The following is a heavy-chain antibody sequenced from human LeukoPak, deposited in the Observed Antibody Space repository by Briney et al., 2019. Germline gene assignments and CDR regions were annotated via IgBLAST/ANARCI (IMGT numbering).Heavy chain of an antibody. D-gene: IGHD5-24*01. CDR3: AKPPTSRDGYNYPFDY. J-gene: IGHJ4*02. V-gene: IGHV4-39*07. CDR1: GGSISSSSYY. Sequence: SETLSLTCTVSGGSISSSSYYWGWIRQPPGKGLEWIGSIYYSGSTYYNPSLKSRVTISVDTSKNQFSLKLSSVTAADTAVYYCAKPPTSRDGYNYPFDYWGQGTLVTVSS. CDR2: IYYSGST.